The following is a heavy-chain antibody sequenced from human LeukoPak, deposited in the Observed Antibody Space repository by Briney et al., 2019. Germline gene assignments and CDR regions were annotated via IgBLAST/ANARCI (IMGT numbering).Heavy chain of an antibody. Sequence: VASVKVSCTASGYTFTGYYMHWVRQAPGQGLEWMGWINPNSGGTNYAQKFQGRVTMTRDTSISTAYMELSRLRSDDTAVYYCARARDVEMATSDWGQGTLVTVSS. D-gene: IGHD5-24*01. CDR1: GYTFTGYY. V-gene: IGHV1-2*02. CDR2: INPNSGGT. CDR3: ARARDVEMATSD. J-gene: IGHJ4*02.